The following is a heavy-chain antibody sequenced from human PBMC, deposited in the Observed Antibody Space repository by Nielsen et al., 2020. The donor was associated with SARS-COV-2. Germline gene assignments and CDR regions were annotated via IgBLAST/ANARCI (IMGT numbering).Heavy chain of an antibody. CDR3: AREWGVVVIPTGYFDY. CDR2: INRDGSSI. V-gene: IGHV3-74*01. D-gene: IGHD3-22*01. J-gene: IGHJ4*02. Sequence: VRQAPGKGLVWVSRINRDGSSISYAESVKGRFTISRDNAKNTLYLQMNSLRAEDTAVYYCAREWGVVVIPTGYFDYWGQGTLVTVSS.